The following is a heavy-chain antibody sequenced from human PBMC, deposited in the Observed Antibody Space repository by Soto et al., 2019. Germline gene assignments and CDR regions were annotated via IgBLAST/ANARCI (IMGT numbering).Heavy chain of an antibody. CDR3: AKDLDDYSSAIDF. CDR1: GFSFRKYA. Sequence: EVQLLESGGGLVQPGGSLRLSCVGSGFSFRKYAMNWVRQAPGKGLEWVSGISGSGGSGRGFYADPVKGRFTSSRDNSKNTLYLEMNSLRAEDTAVYYCAKDLDDYSSAIDFWGQGTLVTVSP. J-gene: IGHJ4*02. D-gene: IGHD4-4*01. CDR2: ISGSGGSGRG. V-gene: IGHV3-23*01.